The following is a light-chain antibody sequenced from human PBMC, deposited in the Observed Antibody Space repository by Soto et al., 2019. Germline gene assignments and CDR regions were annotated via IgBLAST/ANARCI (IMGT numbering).Light chain of an antibody. Sequence: DIQLTQYPSSLSASVGDRVTITCQASQDISNSLNWYQQKVGEAPKVLIFGASSLIRGVPSRYSGTGSGTHFTFTISGLQPDDFATYFCQQYDALPFTFGQGT. CDR1: QDISNS. CDR3: QQYDALPFT. V-gene: IGKV1-33*01. CDR2: GAS. J-gene: IGKJ2*01.